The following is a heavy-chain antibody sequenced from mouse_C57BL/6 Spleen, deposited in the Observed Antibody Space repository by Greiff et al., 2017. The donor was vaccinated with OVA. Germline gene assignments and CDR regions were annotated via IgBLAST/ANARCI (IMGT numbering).Heavy chain of an antibody. CDR2: IYPGDGDT. CDR3: AREDITTVLDY. V-gene: IGHV1-82*01. J-gene: IGHJ2*01. D-gene: IGHD1-1*01. Sequence: VQLKQSGPELVKPGASVKISCKASGYAFSSSWMNWVKQRPGKGLEWIGRIYPGDGDTNYNGKFKGKATLTADKSSSTAYMQLSSLTSEDSAVYFCAREDITTVLDYWGQGTTLTVSS. CDR1: GYAFSSSW.